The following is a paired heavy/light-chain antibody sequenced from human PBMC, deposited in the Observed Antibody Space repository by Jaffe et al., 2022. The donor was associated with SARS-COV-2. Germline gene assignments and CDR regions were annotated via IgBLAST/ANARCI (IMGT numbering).Heavy chain of an antibody. CDR1: GLSFRNDW. CDR2: VKSRADGGTI. Sequence: EVQLVESGGGLVKPGGSLRLSCADSGLSFRNDWMSWVRQAPGKGLEWVGRVKSRADGGTIDYAAPVKGRFTISRDHSKNTLYLQMNRLKSEDTAVYYCTTAPYGSGTHYSGWFDSWGQGTLVIVSS. D-gene: IGHD3-10*01. CDR3: TTAPYGSGTHYSGWFDS. J-gene: IGHJ5*01. V-gene: IGHV3-15*01.
Light chain of an antibody. CDR1: QAIGNE. CDR2: GAS. CDR3: LQHNSFPPT. J-gene: IGKJ4*01. V-gene: IGKV1-17*01. Sequence: DIQMTQSPSSLSASEGDRVTITCRASQAIGNELGWYQQKPGKAPKRLIYGASVLQSGVPLRFSGSGSETEFTLTISSLQPEDFATYYCLQHNSFPPTFGGGTKVEIK.